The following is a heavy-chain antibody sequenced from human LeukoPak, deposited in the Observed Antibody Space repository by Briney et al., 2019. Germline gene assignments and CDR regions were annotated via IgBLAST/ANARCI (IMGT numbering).Heavy chain of an antibody. J-gene: IGHJ4*02. CDR3: AREVRYCDSTSCYGYFDY. CDR1: GFTFSDYY. D-gene: IGHD2-2*01. CDR2: IGSSGSII. V-gene: IGHV3-11*04. Sequence: PGGSLRLSCAASGFTFSDYYMSWIRQAPGKGLEWIAYIGSSGSIIYYADSVKGRFTISRDNAKISLYLQMNSLRAEDTAVYYCAREVRYCDSTSCYGYFDYWGQGTLVTVSS.